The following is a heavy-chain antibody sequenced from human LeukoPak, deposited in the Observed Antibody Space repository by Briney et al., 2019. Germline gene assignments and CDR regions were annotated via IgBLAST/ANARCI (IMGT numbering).Heavy chain of an antibody. D-gene: IGHD2-2*01. CDR2: IGTSGNDI. V-gene: IGHV3-11*01. Sequence: PGGSLRLSCTASGFTFGDYYMTWIRQAPGKGLEWISYIGTSGNDIYYADSVKGRFTTSRDDAKNSLYLEMRSLRDEDTAVYYCARVYRLLDFWGQGTLVTVSS. CDR1: GFTFGDYY. CDR3: ARVYRLLDF. J-gene: IGHJ4*02.